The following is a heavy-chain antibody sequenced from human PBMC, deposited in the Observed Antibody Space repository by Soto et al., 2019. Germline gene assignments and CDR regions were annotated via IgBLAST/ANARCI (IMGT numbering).Heavy chain of an antibody. CDR2: IIPMLGIR. CDR1: GGTFSTYS. CDR3: TIGSWSGEVFEM. Sequence: QVQLVQSGAEVKKPGSSVKVSCKDSGGTFSTYSMFWVRQAPGQGLEWMGRIIPMLGIRNYAQRFQDRVTITADKSKATGHMEHSSLRSEETALYYCTIGSWSGEVFEMWGQGTMVPVSS. D-gene: IGHD2-21*01. J-gene: IGHJ3*02. V-gene: IGHV1-69*02.